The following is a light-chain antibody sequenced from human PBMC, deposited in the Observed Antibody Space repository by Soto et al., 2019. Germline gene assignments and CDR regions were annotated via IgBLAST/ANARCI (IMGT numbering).Light chain of an antibody. CDR1: QSVXXX. V-gene: IGKV3-11*01. CDR2: DAS. Sequence: EIVLTQSPATLSLSPGERATLSCRASQSVXXXSALYQQNPGQAPRLLIYDASNRATGIPARFSGSGSGTDFTLTISSLEPEDFAVYYCQQRSNWPPAFGGGTKVEIK. J-gene: IGKJ4*01. CDR3: QQRSNWPPA.